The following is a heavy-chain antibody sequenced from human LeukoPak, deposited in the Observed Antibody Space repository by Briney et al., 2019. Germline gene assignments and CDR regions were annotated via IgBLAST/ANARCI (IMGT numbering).Heavy chain of an antibody. J-gene: IGHJ4*02. D-gene: IGHD3-10*01. CDR1: GGSFSGYY. V-gene: IGHV4-34*01. CDR3: ARRDYYGSGPKGYFDY. Sequence: PSETLSLTCAVYGGSFSGYYWSWIRQPPGKGLEWIGEINHSGSTNYNPSLKSRVTISVDTSKNQFSLKLSSVTAADTAVYYCARRDYYGSGPKGYFDYWGQGTLVTVSS. CDR2: INHSGST.